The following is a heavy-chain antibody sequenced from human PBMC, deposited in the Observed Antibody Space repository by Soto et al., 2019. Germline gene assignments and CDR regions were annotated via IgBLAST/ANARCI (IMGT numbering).Heavy chain of an antibody. J-gene: IGHJ4*02. D-gene: IGHD6-19*01. Sequence: PGGSLRLSCAASGFTFSSYAMHWVRQAPGKGLEWVAVISYDGSNKYYADSVKGRFTISRDNSKNTLYLQMNSLRVEDTAVYYCAKELTGYSSGWPEETFDYWGQGTLVTVSS. V-gene: IGHV3-30-3*01. CDR3: AKELTGYSSGWPEETFDY. CDR2: ISYDGSNK. CDR1: GFTFSSYA.